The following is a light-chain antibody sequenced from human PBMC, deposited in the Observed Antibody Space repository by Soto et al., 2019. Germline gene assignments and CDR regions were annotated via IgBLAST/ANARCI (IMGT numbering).Light chain of an antibody. CDR2: KAS. J-gene: IGKJ1*01. CDR3: QQYNDNWT. V-gene: IGKV1-5*03. Sequence: DIQMTQSPSTLSASVGDRVTITCRASQSISSWLAWYQQKPGTAPNLLIYKASTLQSGVQSRFSGSGSGTEFTLTISSLQPDDSATYYCQQYNDNWTFGQGTKVEIK. CDR1: QSISSW.